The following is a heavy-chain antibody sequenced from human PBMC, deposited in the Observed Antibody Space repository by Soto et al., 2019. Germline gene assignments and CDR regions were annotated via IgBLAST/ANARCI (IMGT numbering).Heavy chain of an antibody. D-gene: IGHD3-22*01. J-gene: IGHJ4*02. V-gene: IGHV1-18*04. CDR3: ARERGYYYDSSGYGAKPIDY. CDR2: ISAYNGNT. CDR1: GYTFTSYG. Sequence: QVQLVQSGAEVKKPGASVKVSCKASGYTFTSYGISWVRQAPGQGLEWMGWISAYNGNTNYAQKLQGTVTMTTDTSTSTAYMELRSLRSDDTSVYYCARERGYYYDSSGYGAKPIDYWGQGTLVTVSS.